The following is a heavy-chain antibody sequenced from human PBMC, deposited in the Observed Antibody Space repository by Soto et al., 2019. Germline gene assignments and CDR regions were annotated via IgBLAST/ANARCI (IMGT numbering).Heavy chain of an antibody. CDR2: INHSGST. Sequence: SETLSLTCAVYGGSFSGYYWSWIRQPPGKGPEWIGEINHSGSTNYDPSLKSRVTISVDTSKNQFSLKLSSVAAADTAVYYCASDPGIAAHNWFDPWGQGTLVTVSS. CDR1: GGSFSGYY. D-gene: IGHD6-13*01. V-gene: IGHV4-34*01. CDR3: ASDPGIAAHNWFDP. J-gene: IGHJ5*02.